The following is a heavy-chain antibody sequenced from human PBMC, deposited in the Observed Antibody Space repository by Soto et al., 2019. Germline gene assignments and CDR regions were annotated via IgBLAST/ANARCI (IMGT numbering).Heavy chain of an antibody. CDR3: ATIDTAEIQTAAY. V-gene: IGHV3-7*01. J-gene: IGHJ4*02. CDR1: RSIFSVYW. D-gene: IGHD2-15*01. Sequence: GGSLRISCEGSRSIFSVYWMSWVRQAQGKGLEWVAMINRGASGTHYVDSVKGRFTISRDNAKNSLYLQMNSLRVEDTAVYYCATIDTAEIQTAAYWGQGTLVTVSS. CDR2: INRGASGT.